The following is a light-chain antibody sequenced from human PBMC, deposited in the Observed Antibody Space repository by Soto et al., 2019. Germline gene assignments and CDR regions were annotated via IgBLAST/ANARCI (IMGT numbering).Light chain of an antibody. CDR2: EGS. CDR3: CSYAGATTHYV. J-gene: IGLJ1*01. V-gene: IGLV2-23*01. Sequence: QTVLTQPASLSGAPGQSITISCTGTSSDVGSYNLVSWYQQHPGKAPKLMIYEGSKRPSGVSDRFSGSKSGNTASLTISGLQAEDEADYYCCSYAGATTHYVFGIGTKVTVL. CDR1: SSDVGSYNL.